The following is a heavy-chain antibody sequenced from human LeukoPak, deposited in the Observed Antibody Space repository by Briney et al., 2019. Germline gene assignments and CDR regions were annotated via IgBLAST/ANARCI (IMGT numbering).Heavy chain of an antibody. Sequence: ASVKVSCKASRGTFDSYGISWVRQAPGQGLEWMGAVMAIFGGVKYGQKFQGRATITTDASTSTAYMELRSLTSEDTGIYYCARGELGDRSGFSFFDYWGQGTLVTVSS. J-gene: IGHJ4*02. D-gene: IGHD3-22*01. CDR1: RGTFDSYG. CDR3: ARGELGDRSGFSFFDY. V-gene: IGHV1-69*05. CDR2: VMAIFGGV.